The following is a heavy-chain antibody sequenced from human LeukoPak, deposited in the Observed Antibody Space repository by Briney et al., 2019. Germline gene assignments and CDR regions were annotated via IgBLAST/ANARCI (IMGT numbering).Heavy chain of an antibody. J-gene: IGHJ4*02. CDR2: IYHSGST. CDR3: ARDADQPSTSCPIFDY. D-gene: IGHD2-2*01. Sequence: SETLSLTCTVSGYSISSGYYWGWIRQPPGKGLEWIGSIYHSGSTYHNPSLKSRVTISVDTSKNQFSLKLSSVTAADTAVYYCARDADQPSTSCPIFDYWGQETLVTVSS. V-gene: IGHV4-38-2*02. CDR1: GYSISSGYY.